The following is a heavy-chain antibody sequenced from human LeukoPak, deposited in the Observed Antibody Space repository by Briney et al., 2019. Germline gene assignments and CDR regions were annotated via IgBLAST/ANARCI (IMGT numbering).Heavy chain of an antibody. CDR1: GFTFSNAW. J-gene: IGHJ6*03. Sequence: GGSLRLSCAASGFTFSNAWMSWVRQAPGKGLEWVSVIYSGGSTYYADSVKGRFTISRDNSKNTLYLQMNSLRAEDTAVYYCAREKAVAGLYYYYYMDVWGKGTTVTISS. V-gene: IGHV3-66*01. D-gene: IGHD6-19*01. CDR2: IYSGGST. CDR3: AREKAVAGLYYYYYMDV.